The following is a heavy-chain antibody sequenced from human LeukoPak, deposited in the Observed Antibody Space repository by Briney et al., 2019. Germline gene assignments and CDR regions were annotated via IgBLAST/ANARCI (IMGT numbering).Heavy chain of an antibody. CDR3: ARDWSNGDYYFDY. CDR2: IIVGSGTT. Sequence: SVKVSCKSSGFSFSNSAVQWVRQARGQRLEWIGWIIVGSGTTNYAQSLQGRLTITRDMSTNTAYMELSRLRSDDTAVYYCARDWSNGDYYFDYWGQGTLVTVSS. D-gene: IGHD4-17*01. V-gene: IGHV1-58*01. CDR1: GFSFSNSA. J-gene: IGHJ4*02.